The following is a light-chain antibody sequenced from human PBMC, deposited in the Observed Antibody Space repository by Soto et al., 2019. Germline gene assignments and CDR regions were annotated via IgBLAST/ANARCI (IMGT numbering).Light chain of an antibody. Sequence: QAVVTQEPSLTVSPGGTVTLTCGSSTGAVTSGHYPYWFQQKPGQAPRTLIYDTSNKHSWTPARFSGSLLGGKAALTLSGAQTEDEAEYYCLRYYSGARPVVFGGGTKLTVL. CDR2: DTS. CDR1: TGAVTSGHY. CDR3: LRYYSGARPVV. J-gene: IGLJ2*01. V-gene: IGLV7-46*01.